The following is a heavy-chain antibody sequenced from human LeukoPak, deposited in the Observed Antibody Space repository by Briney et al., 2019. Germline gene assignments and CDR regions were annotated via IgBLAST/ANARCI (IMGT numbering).Heavy chain of an antibody. Sequence: ASVKVSCKASGYTFTSYGISWVRQAPGQGLEWMGWISAYNGNTNYAQKLQGRVTMTTDTSTSTACMELRSLRSDDTAIYYCARDRPTIFGVVNHDYWGQGTLVTVSS. V-gene: IGHV1-18*01. CDR3: ARDRPTIFGVVNHDY. J-gene: IGHJ4*02. D-gene: IGHD3-3*01. CDR1: GYTFTSYG. CDR2: ISAYNGNT.